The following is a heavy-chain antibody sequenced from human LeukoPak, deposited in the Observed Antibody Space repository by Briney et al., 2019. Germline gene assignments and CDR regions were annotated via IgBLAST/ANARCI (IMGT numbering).Heavy chain of an antibody. Sequence: PSETLSLTCTVSGGSISSYYWSWIRQPAGKGLEWIGRIYTSGSTNYNPSLKSRVTMSVDTSKNQFSLKLSSVTAADTAVYYCARTNNYRNDYCYYYYMDVWGKGTTVTVSS. CDR1: GGSISSYY. J-gene: IGHJ6*03. CDR2: IYTSGST. D-gene: IGHD5-24*01. CDR3: ARTNNYRNDYCYYYYMDV. V-gene: IGHV4-4*07.